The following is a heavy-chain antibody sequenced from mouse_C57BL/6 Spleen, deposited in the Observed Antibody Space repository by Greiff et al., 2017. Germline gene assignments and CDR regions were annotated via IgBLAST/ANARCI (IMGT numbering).Heavy chain of an antibody. CDR3: TRGDYYGSSHGGFAY. D-gene: IGHD1-1*01. Sequence: QVQLQQSGAELVRPGASVTLSCKASGYTFTDYEMHWVKQTPVHGLEWIGAIDPETGGTAYNQKFKGKAILTADKSSSTAYMELRSLTSEDSAVYYCTRGDYYGSSHGGFAYWGQGTLVTVSA. CDR2: IDPETGGT. V-gene: IGHV1-15*01. J-gene: IGHJ3*01. CDR1: GYTFTDYE.